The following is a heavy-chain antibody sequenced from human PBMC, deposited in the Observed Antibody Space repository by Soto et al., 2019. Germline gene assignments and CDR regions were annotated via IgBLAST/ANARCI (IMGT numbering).Heavy chain of an antibody. Sequence: GGSLRLSCAASGFTFSSYAMSWVRQAPGKGLEWVSAISGSGGSTYYADSVKGRFTISRDNSKNTLYLQMNGLRAEDTAVYYCVGGGEQWLVPSADYWGQGTLVTVSS. V-gene: IGHV3-23*01. CDR2: ISGSGGST. CDR3: VGGGEQWLVPSADY. CDR1: GFTFSSYA. J-gene: IGHJ4*02. D-gene: IGHD6-19*01.